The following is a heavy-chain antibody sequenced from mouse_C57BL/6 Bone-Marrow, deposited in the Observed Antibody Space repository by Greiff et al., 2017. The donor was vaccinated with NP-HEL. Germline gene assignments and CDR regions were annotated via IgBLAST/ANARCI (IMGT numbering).Heavy chain of an antibody. Sequence: QVQLQQSGPELVKPGASVKISCKASGYAFSSSWMNWVKQRPGKGLEWIGRIYPGDGDTNYNGKFKGKATLTADKSSSTAYMQLSSLTSEDSAVYFCARNPITLYFDYWGQGTTLTVSS. CDR3: ARNPITLYFDY. V-gene: IGHV1-82*01. D-gene: IGHD1-1*01. J-gene: IGHJ2*01. CDR1: GYAFSSSW. CDR2: IYPGDGDT.